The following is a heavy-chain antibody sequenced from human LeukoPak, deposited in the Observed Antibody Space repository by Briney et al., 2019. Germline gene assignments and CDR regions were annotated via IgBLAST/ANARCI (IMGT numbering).Heavy chain of an antibody. V-gene: IGHV3-23*01. Sequence: GGSLRLSCAASGFTFSSYAMSWVRQAPGKGLEWVSAISGSGDSTYYADSVKGRFTISRDNSKNTLYLQMNSLRAEDTAVYYCAKNHASGATAPPLVEYWGQGTLVTVSS. D-gene: IGHD1-1*01. J-gene: IGHJ4*02. CDR2: ISGSGDST. CDR3: AKNHASGATAPPLVEY. CDR1: GFTFSSYA.